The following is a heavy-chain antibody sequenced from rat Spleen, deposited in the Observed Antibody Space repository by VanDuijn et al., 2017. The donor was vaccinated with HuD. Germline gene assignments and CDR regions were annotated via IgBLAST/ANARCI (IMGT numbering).Heavy chain of an antibody. CDR2: ISASGGST. J-gene: IGHJ3*01. CDR1: GFTSTSFP. V-gene: IGHV5-46*01. D-gene: IGHD1-6*01. CDR3: TRALYTTDYYYVGAY. Sequence: EVQLVESGGGLVQPGGSMKLSCAVSGFTSTSFPVAWVRQAPTKGLEWVATISASGGSTYFRDSVKGRFTISRDVTKTTLYLQMSSLRSEDTATYYCTRALYTTDYYYVGAYWGQGTLVTVSS.